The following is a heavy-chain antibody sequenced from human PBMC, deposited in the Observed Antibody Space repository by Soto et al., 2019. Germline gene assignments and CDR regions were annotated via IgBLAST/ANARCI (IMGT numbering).Heavy chain of an antibody. D-gene: IGHD2-2*01. Sequence: ESLKLSCTVVEYSFPSYWIAGGRQMPGKGLEWMGIIYPGDSDTRYSPSFQGQVTISADKSITTAYLHWSSLKASDTAMYYCATGYCTTTICDPWFDRWGQGTLVTVSS. V-gene: IGHV5-51*01. CDR1: EYSFPSYW. J-gene: IGHJ5*02. CDR3: ATGYCTTTICDPWFDR. CDR2: IYPGDSDT.